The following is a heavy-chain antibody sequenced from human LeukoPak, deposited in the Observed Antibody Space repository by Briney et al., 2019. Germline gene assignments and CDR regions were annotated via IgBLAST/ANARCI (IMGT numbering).Heavy chain of an antibody. CDR1: GYSISSGYY. D-gene: IGHD6-13*01. CDR2: IYHSGST. V-gene: IGHV4-38-2*02. Sequence: SETLSLICTVSGYSISSGYYWGWIRQPPGKGLGWIGSIYHSGSTYYNPSLKSRVTISVDTSKNQFSLKLSSGTAADTAVYDCARDPSSSIWGQGTLVTVSS. J-gene: IGHJ4*02. CDR3: ARDPSSSI.